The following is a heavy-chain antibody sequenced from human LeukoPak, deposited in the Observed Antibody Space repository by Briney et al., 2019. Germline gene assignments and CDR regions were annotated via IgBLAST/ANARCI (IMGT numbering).Heavy chain of an antibody. V-gene: IGHV3-20*04. Sequence: PGESLRLSCAASGFTFDDYGMSWVRQAPGKGLEWVSGINWNGGSTGYADSVKGRFTISRDNAKNSLYLQMNSLRAEDTALYYCASATGEQWLELFDYWGQGTLVTVSS. CDR3: ASATGEQWLELFDY. CDR2: INWNGGST. D-gene: IGHD6-19*01. J-gene: IGHJ4*02. CDR1: GFTFDDYG.